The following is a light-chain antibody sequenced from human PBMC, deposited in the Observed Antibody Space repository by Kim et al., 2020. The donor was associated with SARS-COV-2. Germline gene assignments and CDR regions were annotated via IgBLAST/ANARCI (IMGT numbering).Light chain of an antibody. CDR3: QQYDNWPPLT. V-gene: IGKV3-15*01. Sequence: EIVMTQSPATLSVSPGERATLSCRASQSVSINLAWYQQKPGQAPRLLIYGASTRASGVPARFSGSGSGTEFTLTISSLQSADFAVYYCQQYDNWPPLTFGGGTKVDIK. CDR2: GAS. J-gene: IGKJ4*01. CDR1: QSVSIN.